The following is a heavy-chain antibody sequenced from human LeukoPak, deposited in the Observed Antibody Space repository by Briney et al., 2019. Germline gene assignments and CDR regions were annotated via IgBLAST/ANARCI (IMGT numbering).Heavy chain of an antibody. CDR1: GYTFTSYY. D-gene: IGHD2-15*01. CDR2: INPSGGST. Sequence: GASVKVSCKASGYTFTSYYMHWVRQAPGQGLEWMGIINPSGGSTSHAQKFQGRVTMTRDMSTSTVYMELSSLRSEDTAVCYFARDFHPSGCNCLGCRDFYYYHIDVWGKGTTVTVSS. J-gene: IGHJ6*03. CDR3: ARDFHPSGCNCLGCRDFYYYHIDV. V-gene: IGHV1-46*01.